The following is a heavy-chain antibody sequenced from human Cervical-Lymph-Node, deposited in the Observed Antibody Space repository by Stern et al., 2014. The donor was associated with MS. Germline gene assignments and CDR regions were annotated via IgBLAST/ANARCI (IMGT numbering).Heavy chain of an antibody. D-gene: IGHD3-3*01. Sequence: EVQLVESGGDLVQPGGSLRLSCAASGFTFSSYDRHWVRQVTGKGLEWVSSIGTIDETYYAGSVKGRFTISRDDAKNSLYLQMNSLRAGDTAVYYCARGQPDYDFWNGYYTDYYYYGLDVWGQGTTVTVSS. CDR3: ARGQPDYDFWNGYYTDYYYYGLDV. CDR1: GFTFSSYD. CDR2: IGTIDET. J-gene: IGHJ6*02. V-gene: IGHV3-13*01.